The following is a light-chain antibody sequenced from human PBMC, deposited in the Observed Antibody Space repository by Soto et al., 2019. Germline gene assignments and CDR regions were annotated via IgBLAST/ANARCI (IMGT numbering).Light chain of an antibody. CDR2: EVS. J-gene: IGLJ3*02. V-gene: IGLV2-14*01. CDR3: SSYTSSITRA. Sequence: QSVLTQPASVSGSPGQSIIISCTGTSGDVGAYNYVSWYQQHPGKAPKLIIYEVSNRPSGVSDRFSGSKSGYTASLTISGLQAEDEADYYCSSYTSSITRAFGGGTKVTVL. CDR1: SGDVGAYNY.